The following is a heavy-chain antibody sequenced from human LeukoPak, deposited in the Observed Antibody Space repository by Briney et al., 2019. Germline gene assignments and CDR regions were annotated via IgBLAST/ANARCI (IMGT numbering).Heavy chain of an antibody. Sequence: GGSLRLSCAASGFTFSSYEMNWVRQAPGKGLEWVSGISGRGGSTDYADSVKGRFTISRDNSKNTLYLQMNSLRAEDTAVYYCAKDGWVTKILYYMDVWGEGTTVTISS. V-gene: IGHV3-23*01. J-gene: IGHJ6*03. CDR3: AKDGWVTKILYYMDV. CDR1: GFTFSSYE. CDR2: ISGRGGST. D-gene: IGHD2-15*01.